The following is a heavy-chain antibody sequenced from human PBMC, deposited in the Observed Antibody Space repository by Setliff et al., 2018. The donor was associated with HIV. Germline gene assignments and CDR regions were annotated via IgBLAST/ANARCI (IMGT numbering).Heavy chain of an antibody. V-gene: IGHV7-4-1*01. Sequence: ASVKVSCKASGYSPTSYSINWVRQAPGQGLEWMGYINPNTGNPTYAQGFTGRFVFSVDTPVSTAYLQIFSLKAEDTAVYYCTRDHTPPPNSDFWSGQIDLRNIFYYRDGWGTGTPVTVSS. J-gene: IGHJ6*03. CDR3: TRDHTPPPNSDFWSGQIDLRNIFYYRDG. CDR1: GYSPTSYS. CDR2: INPNTGNP. D-gene: IGHD3-3*01.